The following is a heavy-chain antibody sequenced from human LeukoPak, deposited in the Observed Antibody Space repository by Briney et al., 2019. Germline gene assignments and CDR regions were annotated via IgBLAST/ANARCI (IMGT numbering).Heavy chain of an antibody. CDR3: AKGAPPGVVPDSSSLPMDV. J-gene: IGHJ6*02. Sequence: GRSLRLSCTASGFTFRSYDMHWVRQAPGKGLEWVAVISYDGSNKYYADSVKGRFTISRDNSKNTLYLQMNSLRAEDTAVYYCAKGAPPGVVPDSSSLPMDVWGQGTTVTVSS. CDR2: ISYDGSNK. V-gene: IGHV3-30*18. CDR1: GFTFRSYD. D-gene: IGHD2-2*01.